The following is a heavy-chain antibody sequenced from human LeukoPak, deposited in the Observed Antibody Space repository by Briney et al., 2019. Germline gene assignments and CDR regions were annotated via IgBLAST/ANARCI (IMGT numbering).Heavy chain of an antibody. CDR1: GGSISSYY. CDR3: ARHSRWGRATNFDY. D-gene: IGHD1-26*01. CDR2: IYYSGST. V-gene: IGHV4-59*08. J-gene: IGHJ4*02. Sequence: SETLSLTCTVSGGSISSYYWSWIRQPPGKGLEWIGYIYYSGSTNYNPSLKSRVTISVDTSKNQFSLKLSSVTAADTAVYYCARHSRWGRATNFDYWGQGTLVTVSS.